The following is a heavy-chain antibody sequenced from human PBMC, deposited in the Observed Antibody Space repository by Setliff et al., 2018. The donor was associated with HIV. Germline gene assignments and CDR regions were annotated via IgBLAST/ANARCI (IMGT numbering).Heavy chain of an antibody. V-gene: IGHV1-69*05. D-gene: IGHD3-22*01. CDR3: ARGGVYYYDSSGWSMDY. J-gene: IGHJ4*02. Sequence: SVKVSCKASGGTFSSYAISWVRQAPGQGLEWMGGIIPIFGTANYAQKFQGRVTITTDASTSTAFMELSSLRSEDTAVYYCARGGVYYYDSSGWSMDYWGQGTLVTVSS. CDR1: GGTFSSYA. CDR2: IIPIFGTA.